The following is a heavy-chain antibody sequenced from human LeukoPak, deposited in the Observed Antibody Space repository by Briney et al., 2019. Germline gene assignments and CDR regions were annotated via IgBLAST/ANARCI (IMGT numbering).Heavy chain of an antibody. CDR1: GGSISSSSYY. CDR2: IYYSGST. J-gene: IGHJ4*02. Sequence: SETLSLTCTVSGGSISSSSYYWGWIRQPPGKGLEWIGSIYYSGSTYYNPSLKSRVTISVDTSKNQFSLKLSSVTAADTAVYYCARCRSSGSVLSWGQGTLVTVSS. V-gene: IGHV4-39*01. CDR3: ARCRSSGSVLS. D-gene: IGHD6-19*01.